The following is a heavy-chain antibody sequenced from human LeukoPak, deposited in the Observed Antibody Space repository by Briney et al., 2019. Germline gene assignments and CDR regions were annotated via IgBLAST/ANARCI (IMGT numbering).Heavy chain of an antibody. CDR3: ARVKLPLLSPDAFDI. CDR1: GGSIGSYY. Sequence: SETLSLTCTVSGGSIGSYYWSWIRQPPGKGLEWIGYIYYSGSTNYNPSLKSRVTISVDTSKNQFSLKLSSVTAADTAVYYCARVKLPLLSPDAFDIWGQGTMVTVSS. V-gene: IGHV4-59*01. CDR2: IYYSGST. D-gene: IGHD3-10*01. J-gene: IGHJ3*02.